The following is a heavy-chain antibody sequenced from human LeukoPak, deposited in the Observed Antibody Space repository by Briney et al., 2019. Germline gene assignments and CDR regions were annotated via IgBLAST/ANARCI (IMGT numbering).Heavy chain of an antibody. Sequence: PSETLSLTCTVSGGSISSYYWSWIRQPPGKGLEWIGYIYYSGSTNYNPSLKSRVTISVDTSKNQFSLKLSSVTAADTAVYYCASDRGDLYNWFDPWGQGTLVTVSS. CDR2: IYYSGST. V-gene: IGHV4-59*01. D-gene: IGHD3-10*01. J-gene: IGHJ5*02. CDR3: ASDRGDLYNWFDP. CDR1: GGSISSYY.